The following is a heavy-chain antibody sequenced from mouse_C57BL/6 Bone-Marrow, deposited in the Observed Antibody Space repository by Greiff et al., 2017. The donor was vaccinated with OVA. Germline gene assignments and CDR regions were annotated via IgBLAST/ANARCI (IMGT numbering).Heavy chain of an antibody. CDR3: ASNDGSSPYYAMDY. Sequence: QVQLQQSGAELVRPGASVKLSCKASGYTFTDYYINWVKQRPGQGLEWIARIYPGSGNTYYNEKFKGKATLTAEKSSSAAYMQLSSLTSEDSAVYFCASNDGSSPYYAMDYWGQGTSVTVSS. CDR1: GYTFTDYY. D-gene: IGHD1-1*01. CDR2: IYPGSGNT. J-gene: IGHJ4*01. V-gene: IGHV1-76*01.